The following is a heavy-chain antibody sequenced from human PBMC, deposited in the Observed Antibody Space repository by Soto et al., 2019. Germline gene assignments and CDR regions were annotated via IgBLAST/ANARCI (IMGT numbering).Heavy chain of an antibody. D-gene: IGHD5-18*01. CDR1: GGSVSSGSYY. CDR3: ARGVPYSYGYVSWFDP. CDR2: IYYSGST. Sequence: QVQLQESGPGLVKPSETLSLTCTVSGGSVSSGSYYWSWIRQPPGKGLEWIGYIYYSGSTNYNPSLKSRVTISVDTSKNQFSLKLSSVTAADTAVYCCARGVPYSYGYVSWFDPWGQGTLVTVSS. J-gene: IGHJ5*02. V-gene: IGHV4-61*01.